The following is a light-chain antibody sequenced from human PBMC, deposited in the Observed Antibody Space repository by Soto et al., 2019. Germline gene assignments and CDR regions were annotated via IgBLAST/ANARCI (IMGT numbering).Light chain of an antibody. CDR2: RAS. CDR1: HYIYSN. CDR3: QQYNNLWR. J-gene: IGKJ1*01. Sequence: GMTQSPGTLSVSRGERATLSGTASHYIYSNVAWFQQRPGQAPRLVIYRASTRATGTPARFTGSGPGTELNLTITRLQSEDFELYYCQQYNNLWRFGQGTKVDI. V-gene: IGKV3-15*01.